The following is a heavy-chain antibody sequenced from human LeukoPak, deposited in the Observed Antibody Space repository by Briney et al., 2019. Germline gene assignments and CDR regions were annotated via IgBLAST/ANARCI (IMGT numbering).Heavy chain of an antibody. V-gene: IGHV3-30*03. CDR1: GFTFSSYG. D-gene: IGHD6-13*01. Sequence: PGGSLRLSCAASGFTFSSYGMHWVRQAPGKGLEWVAVISYDGSNKYYADSVKGRFTISRDNSKNTLYLQMNSLRAEDTAVYYCARDLIPIAAAGPVRAFDIWGQGTMVTVSS. J-gene: IGHJ3*02. CDR3: ARDLIPIAAAGPVRAFDI. CDR2: ISYDGSNK.